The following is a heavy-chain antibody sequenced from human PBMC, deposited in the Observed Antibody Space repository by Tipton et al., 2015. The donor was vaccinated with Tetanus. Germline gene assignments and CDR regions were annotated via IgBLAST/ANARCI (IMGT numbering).Heavy chain of an antibody. CDR1: GSTFDEHA. CDR2: IWYDGSNK. V-gene: IGHV3-33*08. D-gene: IGHD5-12*01. Sequence: SLRLSCAVSGSTFDEHAMHWVRQAPGKGLEWVAVIWYDGSNKYYADSVKGRFTISRDNAKNSLFLQMNSLRAEDTAVYYCARRSGVAALNYWGQGTLVTVSS. J-gene: IGHJ4*02. CDR3: ARRSGVAALNY.